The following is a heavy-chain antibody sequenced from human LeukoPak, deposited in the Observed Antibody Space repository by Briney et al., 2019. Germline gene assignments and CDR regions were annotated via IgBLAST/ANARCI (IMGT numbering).Heavy chain of an antibody. Sequence: ASVKVSCKASGYTFTNYGISWVRQAPGQGLEWVGRISGYNGNTDYAQKVEDRVTVTADTSTAYLELRSLTSDDTAVYYCAREHGDFVGVRLGFDSWGQGTLVTVSS. CDR2: ISGYNGNT. D-gene: IGHD4-17*01. CDR3: AREHGDFVGVRLGFDS. CDR1: GYTFTNYG. J-gene: IGHJ4*02. V-gene: IGHV1-18*01.